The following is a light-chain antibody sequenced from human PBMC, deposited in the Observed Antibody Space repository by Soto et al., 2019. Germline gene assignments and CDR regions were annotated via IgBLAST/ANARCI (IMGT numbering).Light chain of an antibody. CDR2: EVS. CDR1: SSDVGAYKY. V-gene: IGLV2-14*01. CDR3: SSYTTSSSLYV. Sequence: QSVLTQPASVSGSPGQSITISCTGTSSDVGAYKYVSWYQQHPGKAPKLMIYEVSNRPSGVSNRFSGSKSGNTASLTISGLQAEDESHYYCSSYTTSSSLYVFCPGTKLTVL. J-gene: IGLJ1*01.